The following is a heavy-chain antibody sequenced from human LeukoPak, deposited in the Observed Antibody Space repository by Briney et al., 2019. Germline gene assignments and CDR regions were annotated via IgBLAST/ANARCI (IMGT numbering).Heavy chain of an antibody. CDR3: ARGRYCGVDCYGPALY. CDR2: INPNSGGT. CDR1: GYTFTSYG. V-gene: IGHV1-2*02. Sequence: ASVKVSCKASGYTFTSYGISWVRQAPGQGLEWMGWINPNSGGTNYAQKFQGRVTMTRDTSISTAYMELSSLRSDDTAVYYCARGRYCGVDCYGPALYWGQGTLVTVSS. D-gene: IGHD2-21*02. J-gene: IGHJ4*02.